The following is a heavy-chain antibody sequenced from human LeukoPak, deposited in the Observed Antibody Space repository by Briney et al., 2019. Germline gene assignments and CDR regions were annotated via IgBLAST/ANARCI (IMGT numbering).Heavy chain of an antibody. J-gene: IGHJ6*03. CDR1: GVSFNAYY. D-gene: IGHD2-15*01. V-gene: IGHV4-34*01. Sequence: SETLSLTCTVSGVSFNAYYWSWIRQSPGKGLEWIGEVSPGGYIKYNPSLKSRVTISVDKSKNQFSLKLSSVTAADTAVYYCARDISSGAYCSGGSCRPYYYYMDVWGKGTTVTVSS. CDR3: ARDISSGAYCSGGSCRPYYYYMDV. CDR2: VSPGGYI.